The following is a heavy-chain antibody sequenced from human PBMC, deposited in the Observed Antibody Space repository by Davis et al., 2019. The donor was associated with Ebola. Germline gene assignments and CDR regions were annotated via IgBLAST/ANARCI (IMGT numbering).Heavy chain of an antibody. J-gene: IGHJ4*02. D-gene: IGHD6-19*01. Sequence: ASVKVSCKASGYTFTGYYMHWVRQAPGQGLEWMGWINPNSGGTNYAQKFQGRVTMTRDTSISTAYMELSRLRSDDTAVYYCARGLALGFYYFDYWGQGTLVTVSS. CDR3: ARGLALGFYYFDY. CDR1: GYTFTGYY. V-gene: IGHV1-2*02. CDR2: INPNSGGT.